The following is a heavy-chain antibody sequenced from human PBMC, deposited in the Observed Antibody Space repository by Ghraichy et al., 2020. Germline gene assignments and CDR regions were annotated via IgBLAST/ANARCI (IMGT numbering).Heavy chain of an antibody. CDR3: ARHGIAARLVNWFDP. CDR1: GGSISSSSYY. CDR2: IYYSGST. V-gene: IGHV4-39*01. Sequence: SETLSLTCTVSGGSISSSSYYWGWIRQPPGKGLEWIGSIYYSGSTYYNPSLKSRVTISVDTSKNQFSLKLSSVTAADTAVYYCARHGIAARLVNWFDPWGQGTLVTVSS. J-gene: IGHJ5*02. D-gene: IGHD6-6*01.